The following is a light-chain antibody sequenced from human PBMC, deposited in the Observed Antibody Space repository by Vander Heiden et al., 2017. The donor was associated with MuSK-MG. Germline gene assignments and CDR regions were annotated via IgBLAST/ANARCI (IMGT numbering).Light chain of an antibody. CDR3: MQALQSI. Sequence: EIVMTQSPRPLPVTPGEPACVSCRSSQSLLNGNGYSYLDSYLQKAGQSPQLLIYLGSDRDSGVRDRFSGSGSGTDFTLKSSRVEAEDVGLYYYMQALQSIFGRGTKLEI. J-gene: IGKJ2*02. CDR2: LGS. CDR1: QSLLNGNGYSY. V-gene: IGKV2-28*01.